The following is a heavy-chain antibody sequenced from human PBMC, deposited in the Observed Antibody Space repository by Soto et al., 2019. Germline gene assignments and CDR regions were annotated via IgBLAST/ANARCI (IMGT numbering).Heavy chain of an antibody. J-gene: IGHJ5*02. Sequence: ASVKVSCKASGYTFTGYHMHWVRQAPGQGLEWMGWINPNSGGTNYAQKFQGRVTMTRDTSISTAYMELSRLRSDDTAVYYCARGQTGSLFGDYVWHWFDPWGQGTLVTVSS. D-gene: IGHD4-17*01. CDR3: ARGQTGSLFGDYVWHWFDP. V-gene: IGHV1-2*02. CDR1: GYTFTGYH. CDR2: INPNSGGT.